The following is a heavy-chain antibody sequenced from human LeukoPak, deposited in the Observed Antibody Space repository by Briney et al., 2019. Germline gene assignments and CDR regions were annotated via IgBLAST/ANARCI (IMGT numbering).Heavy chain of an antibody. D-gene: IGHD3-22*01. Sequence: GASVKVSCKASGYTFTSYDINWVRQATGQGLEWMGWMNPNSGNTGYAQKFQGRVTITRNTSISTAYMELSSLRSEDTAVYYCARGHRWGLFNYYDSSGYPFDYWGQGTLVTVSS. V-gene: IGHV1-8*03. CDR3: ARGHRWGLFNYYDSSGYPFDY. J-gene: IGHJ4*02. CDR1: GYTFTSYD. CDR2: MNPNSGNT.